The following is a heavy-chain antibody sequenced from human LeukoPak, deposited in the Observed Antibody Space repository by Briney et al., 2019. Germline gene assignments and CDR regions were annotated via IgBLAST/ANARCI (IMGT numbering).Heavy chain of an antibody. V-gene: IGHV3-48*01. CDR1: GFTFSSYS. Sequence: GGSLRLSCAASGFTFSSYSMNWVRQAPGKGLEWVSYISSSSTIYYADSVKGRFTISRDNAKNSLYLQMNSLRAEDTAVYYCARDHRGKDKFDYWGQGTLVTDSS. CDR2: ISSSSTI. J-gene: IGHJ4*02. D-gene: IGHD4-23*01. CDR3: ARDHRGKDKFDY.